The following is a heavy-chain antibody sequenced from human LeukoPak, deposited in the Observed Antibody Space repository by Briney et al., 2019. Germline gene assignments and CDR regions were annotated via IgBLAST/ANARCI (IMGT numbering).Heavy chain of an antibody. D-gene: IGHD2/OR15-2a*01. J-gene: IGHJ4*02. Sequence: SETLSLTCTVSGGSISSYSWSWIRQPAGKGLEWIGRLYTSGSTNYNPSVTSRVTMSLDTSKNQFSLKMKYVTAADTAVYYCARDLSYSLYYFDYWGQGTLVTVSS. CDR1: GGSISSYS. V-gene: IGHV4-4*07. CDR2: LYTSGST. CDR3: ARDLSYSLYYFDY.